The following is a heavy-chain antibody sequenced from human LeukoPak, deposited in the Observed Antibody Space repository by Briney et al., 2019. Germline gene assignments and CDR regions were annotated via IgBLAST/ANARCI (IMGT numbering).Heavy chain of an antibody. J-gene: IGHJ6*02. V-gene: IGHV4-39*01. D-gene: IGHD3-9*01. Sequence: SETLSLTCTVSGGSISSSSYYRGWIRQPPGKGLEWIGSIYYSGSTYYNPSLKSRVTISVDTSKNQFSLKLSSVTAADTAVYYCARPPSKRYFDPSNPGYYYYGMDVWGQGTTVTVSS. CDR2: IYYSGST. CDR1: GGSISSSSYY. CDR3: ARPPSKRYFDPSNPGYYYYGMDV.